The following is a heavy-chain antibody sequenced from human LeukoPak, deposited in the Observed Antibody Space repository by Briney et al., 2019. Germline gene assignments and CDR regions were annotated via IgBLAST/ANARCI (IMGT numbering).Heavy chain of an antibody. CDR2: INHSGST. CDR1: GGSFSGYY. J-gene: IGHJ4*02. CDR3: ARGRRDYYGSGRGVYFDY. Sequence: SETLSLTCAVYGGSFSGYYWSWIRQPPGKGLEWIGEINHSGSTNYNPSLKSRVTIPVDTSKNQFSLKLSSVTAADTAVYYCARGRRDYYGSGRGVYFDYWGQGTLVTVSS. D-gene: IGHD3-10*01. V-gene: IGHV4-34*01.